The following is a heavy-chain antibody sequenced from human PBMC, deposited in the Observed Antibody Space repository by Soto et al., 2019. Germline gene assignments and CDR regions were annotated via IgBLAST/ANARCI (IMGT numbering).Heavy chain of an antibody. Sequence: VQLVGSWGGLVEPGGALRLSCSGSGFTFSTYLMNLVRPAPGEGLELVSSIKRDSSSLYYADSVKGRFTISRDNAKNSLHLQMNSLRVEDTAMYFCARKPMTGSQSGAFDIWGQGTMVTVSS. CDR1: GFTFSTYL. CDR2: IKRDSSSL. V-gene: IGHV3-21*06. D-gene: IGHD3-9*01. CDR3: ARKPMTGSQSGAFDI. J-gene: IGHJ3*02.